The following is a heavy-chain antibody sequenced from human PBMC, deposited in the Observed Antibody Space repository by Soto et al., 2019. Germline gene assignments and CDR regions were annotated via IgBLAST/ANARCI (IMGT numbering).Heavy chain of an antibody. V-gene: IGHV3-23*01. CDR1: GFTFSSHA. J-gene: IGHJ4*02. CDR2: LSDSGGST. CDR3: AKDSRVTMVRGVIIPPGY. Sequence: PGGSLRLSCTASGFTFSSHAMTWVRQAPGKGLEWVSGLSDSGGSTYYADSVKGRFTISRDNSKNTLYLQMNSLRAEDTAVYYCAKDSRVTMVRGVIIPPGYWGQGTLVTVSS. D-gene: IGHD3-10*01.